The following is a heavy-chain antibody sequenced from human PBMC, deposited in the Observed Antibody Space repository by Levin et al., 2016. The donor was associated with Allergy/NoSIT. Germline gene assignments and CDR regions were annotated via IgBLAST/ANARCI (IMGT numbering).Heavy chain of an antibody. J-gene: IGHJ5*02. V-gene: IGHV1-2*02. CDR2: INPNSGGT. D-gene: IGHD4-17*01. CDR3: AREDYGDYAGWFDP. Sequence: WVRQAPGQGLEWMGWINPNSGGTNYAQKFQGRVTMTRDTSISTAYMELSRLRSDDTAVYYCAREDYGDYAGWFDPWGQGTLVTVSS.